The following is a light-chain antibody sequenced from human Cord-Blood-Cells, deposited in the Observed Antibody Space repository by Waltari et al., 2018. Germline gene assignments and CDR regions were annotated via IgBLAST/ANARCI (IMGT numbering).Light chain of an antibody. CDR3: QQCGSSLT. Sequence: EIVLTQSPAALSLSPGEGATFSSRTSQSVSSSYLAWYQQQPGQAPRLLIYGASSRATGIPDRVSGSGCGTEFTLAMNRLEAEEFAVYYCQQCGSSLTIGRGTKVEIK. J-gene: IGKJ4*01. CDR2: GAS. V-gene: IGKV3-20*01. CDR1: QSVSSSY.